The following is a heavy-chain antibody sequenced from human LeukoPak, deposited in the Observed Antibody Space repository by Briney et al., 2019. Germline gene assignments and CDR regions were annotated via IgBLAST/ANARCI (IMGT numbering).Heavy chain of an antibody. V-gene: IGHV7-4-1*02. Sequence: ASVRVSCKASGYTFTSYAMNWVRQAPGQGLEWMGWINTNTGNPTYAQGFTGRFVFSLDTSVSTAYLQISSLKAEDTAVYYCARGHSVGEWLLYRNWFDPWGQGTLVTVSS. J-gene: IGHJ5*02. D-gene: IGHD3-3*01. CDR1: GYTFTSYA. CDR3: ARGHSVGEWLLYRNWFDP. CDR2: INTNTGNP.